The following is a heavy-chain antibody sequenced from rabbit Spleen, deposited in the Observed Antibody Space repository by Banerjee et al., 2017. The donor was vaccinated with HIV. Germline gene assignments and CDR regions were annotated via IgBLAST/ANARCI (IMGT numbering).Heavy chain of an antibody. CDR3: ARDTGSSFSSYGMDL. Sequence: QEQLVESGGDLVQPEGSLTLTCTASGFSFSSSDYMCWVRQAPGKGLEWISCIAGGSSAFTYSATWAKGRFTISKTSSTTVTLQMTSLTVADMATYFCARDTGSSFSSYGMDLWGPGTLVTVS. CDR2: IAGGSSAFT. V-gene: IGHV1S45*01. D-gene: IGHD8-1*01. J-gene: IGHJ6*01. CDR1: GFSFSSSDY.